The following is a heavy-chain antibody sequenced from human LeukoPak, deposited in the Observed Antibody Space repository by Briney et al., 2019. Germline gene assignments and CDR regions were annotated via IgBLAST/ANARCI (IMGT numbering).Heavy chain of an antibody. Sequence: PGGSLRLSCAASGFTFSSYAMSWVRQAPGKGLEWVSTISGSGGSTYYADSVKGRFTISRDNAKNTLYLQMSSLRAEDTAVYYCARGTIINYGDYGDYWGQGTLVTVSS. V-gene: IGHV3-23*01. J-gene: IGHJ4*02. D-gene: IGHD4-17*01. CDR2: ISGSGGST. CDR1: GFTFSSYA. CDR3: ARGTIINYGDYGDY.